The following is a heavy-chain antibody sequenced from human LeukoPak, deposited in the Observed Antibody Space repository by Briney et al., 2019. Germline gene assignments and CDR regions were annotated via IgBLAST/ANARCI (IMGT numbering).Heavy chain of an antibody. D-gene: IGHD6-19*01. Sequence: SETLSLTCIVSGGSISSGDYYWSWIRQHPGKGLEWIGEINHSGSTNYNPSLKSRVTISVDTSKNQFSLKLSSVTAADTAVYYCARGPQWLVPSYYYYYGMDVWGQGTTVTVSS. J-gene: IGHJ6*02. CDR3: ARGPQWLVPSYYYYYGMDV. V-gene: IGHV4-39*07. CDR1: GGSISSGDYY. CDR2: INHSGST.